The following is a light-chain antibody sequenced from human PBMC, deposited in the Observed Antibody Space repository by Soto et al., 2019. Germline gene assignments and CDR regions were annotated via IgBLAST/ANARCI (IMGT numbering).Light chain of an antibody. CDR3: QKYSSVPV. Sequence: DIQMTQSPSSLSESVGDRVTITCRASQGISNYVAWYQQKPGKPPKLLIYAASTLQSGVPSRFSGSASGTAFTLIINRQPPDDASTYSSQKYSSVPVFGPGTKVDFK. CDR1: QGISNY. V-gene: IGKV1-27*01. CDR2: AAS. J-gene: IGKJ3*01.